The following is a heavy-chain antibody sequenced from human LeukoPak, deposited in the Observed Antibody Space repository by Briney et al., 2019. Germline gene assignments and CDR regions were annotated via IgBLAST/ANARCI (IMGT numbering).Heavy chain of an antibody. Sequence: SETLSLTCTVSGGSISSYYWSWTRQPPGKGLEWIGYIYYSGSTNYNPSLKSRVTISVDTSKNQFSLKLSSVTAADTAVYYCASTGGYDFPQVDYWGQGTLVTVSS. CDR1: GGSISSYY. V-gene: IGHV4-59*01. CDR3: ASTGGYDFPQVDY. CDR2: IYYSGST. D-gene: IGHD5-12*01. J-gene: IGHJ4*02.